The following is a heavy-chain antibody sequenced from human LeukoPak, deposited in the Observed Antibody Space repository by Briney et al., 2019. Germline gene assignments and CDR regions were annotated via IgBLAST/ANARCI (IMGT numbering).Heavy chain of an antibody. CDR1: GFTVSSNY. CDR3: ARALWNRAPYGMDV. J-gene: IGHJ6*02. Sequence: PGGSLRLSCAASGFTVSSNYMSWVRQAPGKGLEWVSVIYSGGTTNYADSVKGRFTISRDNSKNTLFLQMNSLRAEDTAVYYCARALWNRAPYGMDVWGQGTTVTVSS. CDR2: IYSGGTT. D-gene: IGHD1/OR15-1a*01. V-gene: IGHV3-53*01.